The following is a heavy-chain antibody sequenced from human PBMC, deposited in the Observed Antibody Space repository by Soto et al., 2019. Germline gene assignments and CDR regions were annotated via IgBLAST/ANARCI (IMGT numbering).Heavy chain of an antibody. V-gene: IGHV3-23*01. Sequence: GGSLRLSCADSGFTFSNYAMTLVRQAPGKGLEWVSVMSGNGGRILYADSVKGRFTISRDNSKNTLYLQMNSLRLEDTAVYYCVKDPVSGGTGGAWFEYWGQGTMVTVSS. CDR2: MSGNGGRI. CDR1: GFTFSNYA. D-gene: IGHD2-8*02. CDR3: VKDPVSGGTGGAWFEY. J-gene: IGHJ4*02.